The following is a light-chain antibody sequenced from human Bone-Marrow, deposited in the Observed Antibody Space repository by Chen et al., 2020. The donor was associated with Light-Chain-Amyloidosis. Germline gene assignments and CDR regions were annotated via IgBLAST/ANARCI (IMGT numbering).Light chain of an antibody. J-gene: IGKJ1*01. CDR3: HQYYTSPRGT. CDR2: WAY. Sequence: EIVMTQSPGSLAVSLGERATLHCRSSQSVSYRPDNKTYLSWYQQKPGQPPKLLISWAYNRESGVPDRFLGTGSATDFTLTISSLQAEDVAVYYCHQYYTSPRGTFGQGTKVEIK. CDR1: QSVSYRPDNKTY. V-gene: IGKV4-1*01.